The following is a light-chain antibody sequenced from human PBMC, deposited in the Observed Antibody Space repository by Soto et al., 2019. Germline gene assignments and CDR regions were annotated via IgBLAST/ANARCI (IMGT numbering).Light chain of an antibody. Sequence: QSAPTQPASVSGSPGQSITISCRGTSSDVGGYNRVSWYQQHPGKAPKLAIYDVGSRPSGVSNRFSGSRSVNSGSLAISGLQAQDEADCYCGSYAGNYIGVFGGGTKVTVL. J-gene: IGLJ2*01. CDR3: GSYAGNYIGV. CDR2: DVG. CDR1: SSDVGGYNR. V-gene: IGLV2-14*01.